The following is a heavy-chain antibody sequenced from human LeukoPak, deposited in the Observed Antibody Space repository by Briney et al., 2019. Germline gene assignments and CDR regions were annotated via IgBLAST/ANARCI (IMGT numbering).Heavy chain of an antibody. CDR1: GGSISSHY. J-gene: IGHJ4*02. V-gene: IGHV4-59*11. CDR3: ARGDGYFDY. D-gene: IGHD5-24*01. CDR2: IYYSGST. Sequence: SETLSLTCTVSGGSISSHYWSWIRQPPGKGLEWIGYIYYSGSTNYNPSLKSRVTISVDTSKNQFSLKLSSVTAADTAVYYCARGDGYFDYWGQGTLVTVSS.